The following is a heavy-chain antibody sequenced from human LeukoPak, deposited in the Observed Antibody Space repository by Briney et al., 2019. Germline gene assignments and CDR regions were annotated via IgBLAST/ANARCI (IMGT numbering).Heavy chain of an antibody. D-gene: IGHD1-1*01. V-gene: IGHV1-18*04. J-gene: IGHJ6*03. CDR1: GYTFTGYY. CDR3: ARDSWNYSTDV. CDR2: ISAYNGNT. Sequence: RASVKVSCKTSGYTFTGYYMHWVRQAPGQGLEWMGWISAYNGNTNYAQKLQGRVTMTTDTSTSTAYMELRSLRSDDTAVYYCARDSWNYSTDVWGKGTTVTVSS.